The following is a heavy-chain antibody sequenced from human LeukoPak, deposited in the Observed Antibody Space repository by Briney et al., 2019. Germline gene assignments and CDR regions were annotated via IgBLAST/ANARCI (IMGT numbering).Heavy chain of an antibody. D-gene: IGHD5-18*01. J-gene: IGHJ4*02. V-gene: IGHV3-30*04. Sequence: PGGSLRLSCAASGSTFSSYAMHWVRQAPGKGLEWVAVISYDGSNKYYADSVKGRFTISRDNSKNTLYLQMNSLRAEDTAVYHCARLSRGYSYGGFDYWGQGTLVTVSS. CDR2: ISYDGSNK. CDR3: ARLSRGYSYGGFDY. CDR1: GSTFSSYA.